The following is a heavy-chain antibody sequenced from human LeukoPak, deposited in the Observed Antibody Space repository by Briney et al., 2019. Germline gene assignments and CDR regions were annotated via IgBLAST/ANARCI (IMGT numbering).Heavy chain of an antibody. V-gene: IGHV3-23*01. CDR1: GFTFADYA. CDR3: AKVSDHSYYYYMDV. CDR2: ISGSGGST. J-gene: IGHJ6*03. Sequence: GGSLRLSCAASGFTFADYAMSWVRQAPGKGLEWVSGISGSGGSTYYADSVKGRFTVSRDNFKNTLFLQVNSLRAEDTAVYYCAKVSDHSYYYYMDVWGKGTTVTVSS.